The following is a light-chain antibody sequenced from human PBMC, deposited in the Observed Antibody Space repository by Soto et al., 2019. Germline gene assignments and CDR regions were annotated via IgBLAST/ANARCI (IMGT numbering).Light chain of an antibody. CDR2: EGS. J-gene: IGLJ2*01. CDR3: CSYSGRSTFDVV. Sequence: QSALTQPASVSGSPGQSITISCTGTSSDVGGYNLVSWYQQHPGEAPKLMIYEGSQRPSGVSNRFSGSKSGNTASLTISGLQAEDEADYYCCSYSGRSTFDVVFGGGTKVTVL. CDR1: SSDVGGYNL. V-gene: IGLV2-23*03.